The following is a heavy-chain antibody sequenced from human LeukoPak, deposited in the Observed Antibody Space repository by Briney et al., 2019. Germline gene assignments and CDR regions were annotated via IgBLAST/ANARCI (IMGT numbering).Heavy chain of an antibody. CDR2: ITGSGDDA. Sequence: GGSLRLSCAASGFTFSNYGMSWLRQAPGKGLEWVSAITGSGDDAYYADSVHGRFTMSRDNSKSTLYLQMSSLRVEDTAVYYCAKESRGSSPQFWGQGTLVTVSS. CDR3: AKESRGSSPQF. D-gene: IGHD1-26*01. J-gene: IGHJ1*01. V-gene: IGHV3-23*01. CDR1: GFTFSNYG.